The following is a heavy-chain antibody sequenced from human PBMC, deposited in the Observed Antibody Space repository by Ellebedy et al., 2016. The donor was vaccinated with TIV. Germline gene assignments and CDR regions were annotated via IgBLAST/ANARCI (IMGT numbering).Heavy chain of an antibody. D-gene: IGHD1-26*01. Sequence: SETLSLTXAVYGGSFSGYYWSWIRQPPGKGLEWIGEINHSGSTNYNPSLKSRVTISVDTSKNQFSLKLSSVTAADTAVYYCARSRVGATRGFDLWGRGTLVTVSS. J-gene: IGHJ2*01. CDR2: INHSGST. CDR3: ARSRVGATRGFDL. CDR1: GGSFSGYY. V-gene: IGHV4-34*01.